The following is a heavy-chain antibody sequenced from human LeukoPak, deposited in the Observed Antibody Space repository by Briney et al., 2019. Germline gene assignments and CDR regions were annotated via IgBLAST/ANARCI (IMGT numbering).Heavy chain of an antibody. CDR1: GFTFSSYA. CDR3: ARDAGGTWHRSDGYSTGGDYYYGVDV. V-gene: IGHV3-30*04. CDR2: ISYDGSNK. Sequence: PGRSLRLSCAASGFTFSSYAMHWVRQAPGKGLEWVAVISYDGSNKYYADSVKGRFTISRDNVKNSLYLQMHSLTAEDTAVYYCARDAGGTWHRSDGYSTGGDYYYGVDVWGQGTTVTVSS. J-gene: IGHJ6*02. D-gene: IGHD2-8*01.